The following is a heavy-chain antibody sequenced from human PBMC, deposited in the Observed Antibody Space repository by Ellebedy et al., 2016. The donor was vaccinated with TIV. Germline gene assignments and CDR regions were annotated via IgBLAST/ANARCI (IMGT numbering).Heavy chain of an antibody. J-gene: IGHJ5*02. CDR2: INPSDSDT. V-gene: IGHV5-10-1*01. CDR3: ATQLEKRGGASS. D-gene: IGHD5-24*01. CDR1: GYNFASYW. Sequence: GESLKISCKGSGYNFASYWLSWVRQLPGKGLEWVGKINPSDSDTNYRPSFQGHVSFSADTSISTAYLQWTGLQTSDTAIYYCATQLEKRGGASSWGQGTLVTVSS.